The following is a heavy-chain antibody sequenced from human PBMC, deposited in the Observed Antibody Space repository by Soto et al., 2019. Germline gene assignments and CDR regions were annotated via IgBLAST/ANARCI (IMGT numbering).Heavy chain of an antibody. Sequence: PSETLSLTCTVSGGSISSSSYYWGWIRQPPGKGLEWIGSIYYSGSTHYNPSLKSRVTISVDTSKNQFSPKLRSVTAADTAVYYCASMGYHYGSGSYPLDYWGQGTLVTVSS. V-gene: IGHV4-39*07. D-gene: IGHD3-10*01. CDR3: ASMGYHYGSGSYPLDY. CDR2: IYYSGST. J-gene: IGHJ4*02. CDR1: GGSISSSSYY.